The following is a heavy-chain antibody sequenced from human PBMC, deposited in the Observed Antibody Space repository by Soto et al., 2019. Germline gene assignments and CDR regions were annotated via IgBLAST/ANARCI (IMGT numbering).Heavy chain of an antibody. CDR1: GFTFSSYS. CDR2: ISSSSSYI. J-gene: IGHJ4*02. D-gene: IGHD6-13*01. V-gene: IGHV3-21*01. Sequence: GGSLRLSCAASGFTFSSYSMNWVRQAPGKGLEWVSSISSSSSYIYYADSVKGRFTISRDNAKNSLYLQMNSLRAEDTAVYYCARESIAAADPGDYWGQGTLVTVSS. CDR3: ARESIAAADPGDY.